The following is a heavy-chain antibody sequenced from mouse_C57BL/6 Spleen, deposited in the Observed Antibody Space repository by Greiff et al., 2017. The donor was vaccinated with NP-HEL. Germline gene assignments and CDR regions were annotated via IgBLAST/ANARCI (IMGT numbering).Heavy chain of an antibody. V-gene: IGHV1-42*01. CDR1: GYSFTGYY. Sequence: EVQLQQSGPELVKPGASVKISCKASGYSFTGYYMNWVKQSPEKSLEWIGEINPSTGGTTYNQKFKAKATLTVDKSSSTAYMQLKSLTSEDSAVYYCARGYFDYWGHGTTLTVSS. CDR3: ARGYFDY. CDR2: INPSTGGT. J-gene: IGHJ2*01.